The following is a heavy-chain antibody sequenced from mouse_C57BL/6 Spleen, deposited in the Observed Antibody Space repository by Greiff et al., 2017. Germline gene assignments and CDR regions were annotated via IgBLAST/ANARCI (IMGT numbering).Heavy chain of an antibody. Sequence: VQLQQPGAELVMPGASVKLSCKASGYTFTSYWMHWVKQRPGQGLEWIGEIDPSDSYTNYNQKFKGKSTLTVDKSSSTAYIQLSSLTSEDSAVYYCARSDSSGTMDYWGQGTSVTVSS. CDR3: ARSDSSGTMDY. CDR2: IDPSDSYT. J-gene: IGHJ4*01. CDR1: GYTFTSYW. V-gene: IGHV1-69*01. D-gene: IGHD3-2*02.